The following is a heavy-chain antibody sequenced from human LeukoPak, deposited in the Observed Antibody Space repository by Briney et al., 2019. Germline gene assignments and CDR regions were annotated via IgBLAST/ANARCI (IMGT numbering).Heavy chain of an antibody. CDR2: ISSSSSAM. CDR1: GFTFSSYS. J-gene: IGHJ4*02. D-gene: IGHD2-21*02. V-gene: IGHV3-48*02. Sequence: PGGSLRLSCAASGFTFSSYSMNWVRQAPGKGLDWISHISSSSSAMYYADSVKGRFTISRDNAKNSLYLQMNSLRDEDTAVYYCVRDLLGDTYYIDYWGQGTLVTVSS. CDR3: VRDLLGDTYYIDY.